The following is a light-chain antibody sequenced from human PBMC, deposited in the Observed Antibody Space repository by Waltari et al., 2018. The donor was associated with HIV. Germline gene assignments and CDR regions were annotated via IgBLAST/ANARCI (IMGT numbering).Light chain of an antibody. V-gene: IGKV3-15*01. Sequence: DIVMTQSPATLSVSPGERATLSCRAMQSVSSNLAWYQQKPGQAPRLLIYCASTRATGIPARFSGSGSGTEFTLTISSLQSEDFAVYYCQQYNNWPGSTFGPGTKVDIK. CDR1: QSVSSN. CDR3: QQYNNWPGST. CDR2: CAS. J-gene: IGKJ3*01.